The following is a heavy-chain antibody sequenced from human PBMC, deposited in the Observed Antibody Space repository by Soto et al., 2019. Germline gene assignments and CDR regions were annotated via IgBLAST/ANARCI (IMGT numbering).Heavy chain of an antibody. CDR2: IRSKANSYAT. D-gene: IGHD2-15*01. CDR3: TRPVWEYCSGGSCYPAYYGMDV. J-gene: IGHJ6*02. V-gene: IGHV3-73*02. CDR1: GFTFSGST. Sequence: EVQLVESGGGLVQPGGSLKLSCAASGFTFSGSTMHWVRQASGKGLEWVGRIRSKANSYATAYAASVKGRFTISRDDSKNTAYLQINSLKTEDTAVYYCTRPVWEYCSGGSCYPAYYGMDVWGQGTTVTVSS.